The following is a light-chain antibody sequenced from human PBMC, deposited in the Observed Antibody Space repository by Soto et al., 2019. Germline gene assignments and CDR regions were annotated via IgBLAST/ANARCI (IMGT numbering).Light chain of an antibody. CDR1: SIDLASYNY. J-gene: IGLJ1*01. V-gene: IGLV2-14*01. Sequence: QSVLTQPASVSGSPGQSITISCTGTSIDLASYNYVSWYQQHPGKAPKLMIYQATNRPSGVSNRFSGSRSGTTASLTISGLQAEDDAYYYCSAYTGSSDYVFGTGTKLTVL. CDR3: SAYTGSSDYV. CDR2: QAT.